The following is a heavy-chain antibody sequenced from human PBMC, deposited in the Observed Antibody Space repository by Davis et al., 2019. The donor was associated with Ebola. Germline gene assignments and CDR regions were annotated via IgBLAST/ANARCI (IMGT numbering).Heavy chain of an antibody. V-gene: IGHV1-18*01. J-gene: IGHJ4*02. Sequence: AASVKVSCKASGYTFTSYGISWVRQAPGQGLEWMGWISAYNGNTNYAQKLQGRVTMTTDTSTSTAYMELRSLRSDDTAVYYCARDPRITIFGVVTVFDYWGQGTLVTVSS. CDR1: GYTFTSYG. CDR3: ARDPRITIFGVVTVFDY. CDR2: ISAYNGNT. D-gene: IGHD3-3*01.